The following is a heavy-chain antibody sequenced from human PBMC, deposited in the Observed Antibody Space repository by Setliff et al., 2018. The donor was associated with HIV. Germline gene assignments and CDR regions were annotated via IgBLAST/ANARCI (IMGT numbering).Heavy chain of an antibody. Sequence: SETLSLTCTVSGGSVSNYYWTWIRQSAGKGLEWIGHINTSGSTKYNPSLKSRVTMSIDTSKKQFSLKLASVTAADTAVYYCASTGYSSGWSFDYWGQGTLVTVSS. CDR3: ASTGYSSGWSFDY. J-gene: IGHJ4*02. V-gene: IGHV4-4*07. CDR1: GGSVSNYY. CDR2: INTSGST. D-gene: IGHD6-19*01.